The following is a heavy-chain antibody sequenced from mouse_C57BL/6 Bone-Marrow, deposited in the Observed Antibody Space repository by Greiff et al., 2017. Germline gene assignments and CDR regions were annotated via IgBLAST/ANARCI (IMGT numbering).Heavy chain of an antibody. J-gene: IGHJ3*01. V-gene: IGHV5-6*02. CDR2: ISSGGSYT. CDR1: GFTFSSYG. D-gene: IGHD2-4*01. CDR3: ARRYDYDPFAY. Sequence: EVKLVESGGDLVKPGGSLKLSCAASGFTFSSYGMSWVRQTPDKRLEWVAIISSGGSYTYYPDSVKGRFTISRDNAKNTLYLQMSSLKSEDTAMYYCARRYDYDPFAYWGQGTLVTVSA.